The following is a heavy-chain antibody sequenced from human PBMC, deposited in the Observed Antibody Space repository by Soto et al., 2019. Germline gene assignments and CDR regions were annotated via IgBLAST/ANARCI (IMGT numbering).Heavy chain of an antibody. V-gene: IGHV3-48*03. Sequence: GGSLRLSCAASGFTFSSYEMNWVRQAPGKGLEWVSYISRSGTTIYYADSVKGRFTISRDNAKNSLYLQMHTLTAEDTAVYYCARDEGLRSGAYFDYWGRGTLVTVSS. J-gene: IGHJ4*02. CDR1: GFTFSSYE. CDR3: ARDEGLRSGAYFDY. CDR2: ISRSGTTI. D-gene: IGHD3-16*01.